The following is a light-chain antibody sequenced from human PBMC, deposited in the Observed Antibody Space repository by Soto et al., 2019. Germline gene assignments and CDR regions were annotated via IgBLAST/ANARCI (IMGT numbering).Light chain of an antibody. J-gene: IGLJ3*02. CDR3: SSYTTTTRL. V-gene: IGLV2-14*01. CDR2: EVS. Sequence: QSALTQPASVSGSPGQSITISCTGTSSDIGSNNYVSWFQQRPGKAPTLIIYEVSNRPSGVSTHFSGSKSGNTASLTISGRRPEGEAEYYCSSYTTTTRLFGGGTKVTVL. CDR1: SSDIGSNNY.